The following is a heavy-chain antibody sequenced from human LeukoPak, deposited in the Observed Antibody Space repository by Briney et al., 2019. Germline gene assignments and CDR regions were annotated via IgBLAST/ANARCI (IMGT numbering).Heavy chain of an antibody. Sequence: GGSLRLSCAASGFTFSSYGMHWVRQAPGKGLEWVAFIRYDGSNKYYADSVKGQFTISRDNSKNTLYLQMNSLRAEDTAVYYCAKDAGELSSYWYWGQGTLVTVSS. CDR3: AKDAGELSSYWY. V-gene: IGHV3-30*02. J-gene: IGHJ4*02. D-gene: IGHD3-16*02. CDR1: GFTFSSYG. CDR2: IRYDGSNK.